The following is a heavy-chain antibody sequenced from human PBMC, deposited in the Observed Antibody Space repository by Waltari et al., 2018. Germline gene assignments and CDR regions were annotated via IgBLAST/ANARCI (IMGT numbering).Heavy chain of an antibody. CDR3: AREGAGAAAGMAFFDY. D-gene: IGHD6-13*01. Sequence: QVQLQESGPGLVKPSQTLSLTCTVSGGSISSGSYYWSWIRQPAGKGLEWIGYIYTSGSTNYNPSLKSRVTISVDTSKNQFSLKLSSVTAADTAVYYCAREGAGAAAGMAFFDYWGQGTLVTVSS. J-gene: IGHJ4*02. CDR2: IYTSGST. V-gene: IGHV4-61*09. CDR1: GGSISSGSYY.